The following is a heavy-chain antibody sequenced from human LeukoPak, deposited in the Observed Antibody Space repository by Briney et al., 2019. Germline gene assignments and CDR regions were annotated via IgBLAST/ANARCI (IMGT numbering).Heavy chain of an antibody. CDR3: ARVGTGSYIANWFDP. Sequence: SETLSLTCTVSGGSISSSSYYWGWIRQPPGKGLEWIGSIYYSGSTYYNPSLKSRVTISVDTSKNQFSLKLSSVTAADTAVYYCARVGTGSYIANWFDPWGQGTLVTVSS. CDR1: GGSISSSSYY. J-gene: IGHJ5*02. CDR2: IYYSGST. D-gene: IGHD3-10*01. V-gene: IGHV4-39*07.